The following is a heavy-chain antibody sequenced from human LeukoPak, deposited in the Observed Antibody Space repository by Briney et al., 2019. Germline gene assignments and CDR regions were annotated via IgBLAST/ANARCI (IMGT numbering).Heavy chain of an antibody. CDR3: AKGATISTTGSIAVAGIDY. CDR1: GFTFSSYA. V-gene: IGHV3-23*01. CDR2: ISGSGGST. J-gene: IGHJ4*02. D-gene: IGHD6-19*01. Sequence: GSLRLSCAASGFTFSSYAMSWVRQAPGKGLEWVSGISGSGGSTYYADSVKGRFAISRDNSKNTLYLRMNSLRAEDTAVYYCAKGATISTTGSIAVAGIDYWGQGTLVTVSS.